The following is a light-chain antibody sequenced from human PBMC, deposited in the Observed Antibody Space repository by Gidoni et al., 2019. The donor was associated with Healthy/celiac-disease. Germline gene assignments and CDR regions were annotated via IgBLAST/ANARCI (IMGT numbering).Light chain of an antibody. CDR1: QSLLHSNGYNY. CDR3: MQDLQTPIT. J-gene: IGKJ5*01. Sequence: DIVMTQSPPTLPVTPGEPASISCRSSQSLLHSNGYNYLDWYLQKPGQSPQLLIYLGSNRASGVPDRFSGSGSGTDFTLKISRVEAEDVGVYYCMQDLQTPITFGQGTRLEIK. CDR2: LGS. V-gene: IGKV2-28*01.